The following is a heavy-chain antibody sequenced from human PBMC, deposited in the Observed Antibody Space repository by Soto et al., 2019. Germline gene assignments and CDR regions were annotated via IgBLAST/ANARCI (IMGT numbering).Heavy chain of an antibody. D-gene: IGHD1-26*01. CDR2: ISGSGGST. CDR1: GFTFSSYA. CDR3: ARGALGYYYGMDV. Sequence: GGSLRLSCAASGFTFSSYAMSWVRQAPGKGLEWVSAISGSGGSTYYADSVKGRFTISRDNPKNTLYLQMNSLRAEDTAVYYCARGALGYYYGMDVWGQGTTVTVSS. J-gene: IGHJ6*02. V-gene: IGHV3-23*01.